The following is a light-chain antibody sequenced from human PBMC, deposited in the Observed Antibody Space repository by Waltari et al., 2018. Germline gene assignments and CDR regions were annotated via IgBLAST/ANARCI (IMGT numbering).Light chain of an antibody. CDR2: KAS. CDR3: QQYDIHSPYT. J-gene: IGKJ2*01. CDR1: QSSSSW. Sequence: DIQMTQSPSTLSASVGDRVTITCRASQSSSSWLAWYQQKPGNAPELWIYKASNLESWVPSRFRGGRSGREFTLTISCLQPDDFATYSCQQYDIHSPYTFGQGTKLEIK. V-gene: IGKV1-5*03.